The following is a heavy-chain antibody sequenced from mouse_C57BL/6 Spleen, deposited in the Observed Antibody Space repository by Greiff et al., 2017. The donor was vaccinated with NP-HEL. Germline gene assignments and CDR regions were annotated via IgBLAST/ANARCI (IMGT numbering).Heavy chain of an antibody. CDR3: ARGDAWFAY. CDR2: INPNNGGT. CDR1: GYTFTDYY. V-gene: IGHV1-26*01. Sequence: EVQLQQSGPELVKPGASVKISCKASGYTFTDYYMNWVKQSHGKSLEWIGDINPNNGGTSYNQKFKGKATLTVDKSSSTAYMGLRSLTSEDSAVYYCARGDAWFAYWGQGTLVTVSA. J-gene: IGHJ3*01. D-gene: IGHD3-3*01.